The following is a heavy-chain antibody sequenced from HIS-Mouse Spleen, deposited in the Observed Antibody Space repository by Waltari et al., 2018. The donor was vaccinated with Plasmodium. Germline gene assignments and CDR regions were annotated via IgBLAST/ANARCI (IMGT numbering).Heavy chain of an antibody. J-gene: IGHJ2*01. V-gene: IGHV3-7*01. Sequence: EVQLVESGGGLVQPGGSLRLSCAASGFTFSSYWLSLVRPAPGKGSEWVANIKQDGSEKYDVDSVKGRFTISRDNAKNSLYLQMNSLRAEDTAVYYCASSWYWYFDLWGRGTLVTVSS. CDR2: IKQDGSEK. D-gene: IGHD6-13*01. CDR1: GFTFSSYW. CDR3: ASSWYWYFDL.